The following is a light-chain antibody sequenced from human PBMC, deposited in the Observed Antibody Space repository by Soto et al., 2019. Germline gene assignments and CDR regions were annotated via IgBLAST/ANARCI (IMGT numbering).Light chain of an antibody. Sequence: DIHLTQSPSTLSASVGDRVTITCRASQTISHWLAWYQQKPGKAPKLLIFDASNLENGVPSRFSGSGSGTEFTLTISSLQPDDFATYYCQQYNSYSWTFGQGTKVEIK. V-gene: IGKV1-5*01. CDR1: QTISHW. CDR3: QQYNSYSWT. J-gene: IGKJ1*01. CDR2: DAS.